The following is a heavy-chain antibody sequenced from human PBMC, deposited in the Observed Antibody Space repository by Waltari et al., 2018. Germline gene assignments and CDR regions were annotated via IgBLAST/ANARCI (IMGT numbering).Heavy chain of an antibody. J-gene: IGHJ5*02. CDR2: VDPADSET. D-gene: IGHD4-4*01. Sequence: EVQLVQSGAEVKKPGATAQISCKASGYTFTDYYKHWVQQAPGKGLEWMGRVDPADSETIYAEKFQGRVTITADTSTDTAYMELSSLRSEDTAVYYCATVLTTVPTYWFDPWGQGTLVTVSS. CDR3: ATVLTTVPTYWFDP. V-gene: IGHV1-69-2*01. CDR1: GYTFTDYY.